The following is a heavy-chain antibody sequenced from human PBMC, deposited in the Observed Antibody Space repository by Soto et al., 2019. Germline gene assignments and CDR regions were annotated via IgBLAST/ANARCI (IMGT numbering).Heavy chain of an antibody. Sequence: SETLSLTCTVSGGSISSYYWSWIRQPPGKGLEWIGYIYYSGSTNYNPSLKSRVTISVDTSKNQFSLKPSSVTAADTAVYYCARLPLADSTSGVWGNGTTVTVSS. J-gene: IGHJ6*04. V-gene: IGHV4-59*01. CDR1: GGSISSYY. D-gene: IGHD3-10*01. CDR3: ARLPLADSTSGV. CDR2: IYYSGST.